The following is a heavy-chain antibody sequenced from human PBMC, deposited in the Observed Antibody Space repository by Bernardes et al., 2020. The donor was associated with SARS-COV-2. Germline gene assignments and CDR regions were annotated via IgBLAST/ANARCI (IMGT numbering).Heavy chain of an antibody. CDR2: IRGSGGRT. D-gene: IGHD3-10*01. CDR1: GFTFSNYA. CDR3: AKDRGPRFVESLEGVDY. J-gene: IGHJ4*02. V-gene: IGHV3-23*01. Sequence: GGSLRLSCAASGFTFSNYAMNWVRQAPGKGLEWVSGIRGSGGRTYYADSVKGRFTISRDNSKNTLFLQMNSLRAEDTAVYYCAKDRGPRFVESLEGVDYWGQGTLVTVSS.